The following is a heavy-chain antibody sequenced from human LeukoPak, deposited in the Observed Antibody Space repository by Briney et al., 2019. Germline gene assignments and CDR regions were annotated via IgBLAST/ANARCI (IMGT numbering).Heavy chain of an antibody. V-gene: IGHV4-31*03. CDR1: GSSISSGGYS. Sequence: SETLSLTCTVSGSSISSGGYSWSWLRQHPVKGLEWIGYIYFRGTTYYNPSLRSRLTISVDTSKNQFSLKLSSVTAADTAVYYCARGQSCTNGVCYYFDSWGQGTLVTVSS. CDR2: IYFRGTT. D-gene: IGHD2-8*01. J-gene: IGHJ4*02. CDR3: ARGQSCTNGVCYYFDS.